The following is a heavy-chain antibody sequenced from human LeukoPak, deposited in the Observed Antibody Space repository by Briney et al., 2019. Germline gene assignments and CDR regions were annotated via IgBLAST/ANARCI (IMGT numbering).Heavy chain of an antibody. CDR1: GGSISSGDYY. V-gene: IGHV4-30-4*01. D-gene: IGHD4-17*01. CDR3: ARGSSGYGDYEVFDY. CDR2: IYYSGST. J-gene: IGHJ4*02. Sequence: PSGTLSLTCAVSGGSISSGDYYWSWIRQPPGKGLEWIGYIYYSGSTYYNPSLKSRVTISVDTSKNQFSLKLSSVTAADTAVYYCARGSSGYGDYEVFDYWGQGTLVTVSS.